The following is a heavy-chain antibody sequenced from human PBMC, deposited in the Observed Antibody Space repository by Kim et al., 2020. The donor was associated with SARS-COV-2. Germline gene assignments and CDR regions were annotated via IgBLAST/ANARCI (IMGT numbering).Heavy chain of an antibody. Sequence: ASVKVSCKASGYTFTSYAMHWVRQAPGQRLEWMGWINAGNGNTKYSQKFQGRVTITRDTSASTAYMELSSLRSEDTAVYYCAREHRAPNEPFNYYYYGMDVWGQGTTVTVSS. CDR2: INAGNGNT. CDR1: GYTFTSYA. V-gene: IGHV1-3*01. J-gene: IGHJ6*02. D-gene: IGHD2-8*01. CDR3: AREHRAPNEPFNYYYYGMDV.